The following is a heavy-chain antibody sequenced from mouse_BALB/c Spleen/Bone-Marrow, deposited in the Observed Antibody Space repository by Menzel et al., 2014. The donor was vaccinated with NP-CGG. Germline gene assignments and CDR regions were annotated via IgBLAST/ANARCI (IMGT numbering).Heavy chain of an antibody. CDR2: IDPANGNT. D-gene: IGHD2-3*01. Sequence: DVQLQESGAELVKPGASVKLSCTASGFNIKDTYMHWVKQRPEQGLEWIERIDPANGNTKYDPKFQGKATITADTSSNTAYLQLSSLTSEDTAVYYCARNGYYVYYYAMDYWGQGTSVTVSS. V-gene: IGHV14-3*02. J-gene: IGHJ4*01. CDR3: ARNGYYVYYYAMDY. CDR1: GFNIKDTY.